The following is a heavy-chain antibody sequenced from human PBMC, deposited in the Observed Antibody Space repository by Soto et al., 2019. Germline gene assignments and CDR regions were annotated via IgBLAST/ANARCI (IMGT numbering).Heavy chain of an antibody. J-gene: IGHJ4*02. Sequence: EVQLVESGGGLVQPGGSLRLSCAASGFTVSSNYMSWVRQAPGKGLEWVSVIYSGGSTYYADSVKGRFTISRDNSKNTVYLQMNSLRAEDTAVSYCARGAGDTSGYYYYAWAYWGQGTLVTVSS. CDR1: GFTVSSNY. CDR3: ARGAGDTSGYYYYAWAY. V-gene: IGHV3-66*01. CDR2: IYSGGST. D-gene: IGHD3-22*01.